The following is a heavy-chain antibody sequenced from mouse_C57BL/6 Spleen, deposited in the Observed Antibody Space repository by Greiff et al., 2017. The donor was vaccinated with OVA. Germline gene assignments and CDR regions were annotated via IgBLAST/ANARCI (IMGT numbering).Heavy chain of an antibody. CDR3: ATGIRYFDV. V-gene: IGHV14-2*01. J-gene: IGHJ1*03. D-gene: IGHD2-4*01. Sequence: EVQLQESGAELVKPGASVKLSCTASGFNINDYYMHWVKQRTEQGLEWIGRIDPSDGETQYAPKFQGKATITADTSSTTAYLQLSSLTSEDTAVYYCATGIRYFDVWGTGTTGTVSS. CDR1: GFNINDYY. CDR2: IDPSDGET.